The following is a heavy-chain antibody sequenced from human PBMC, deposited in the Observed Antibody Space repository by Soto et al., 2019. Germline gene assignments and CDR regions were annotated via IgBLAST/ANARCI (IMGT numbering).Heavy chain of an antibody. CDR2: IYYSGST. CDR3: ARSSTSANYFDY. D-gene: IGHD2-2*01. Sequence: SETLSLTCTVSGGSISSGGYYWSWIRQHPGKGLEWIGYIYYSGSTYYNPSLKSRVTISVDTSKNQFSLKLNSVTAADTAVYYCARSSTSANYFDYWGQGTLVTVAS. CDR1: GGSISSGGYY. V-gene: IGHV4-31*03. J-gene: IGHJ4*02.